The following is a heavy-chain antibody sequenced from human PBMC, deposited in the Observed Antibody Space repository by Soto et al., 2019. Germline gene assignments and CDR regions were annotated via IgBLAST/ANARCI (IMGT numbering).Heavy chain of an antibody. Sequence: ASVKVSCKASGYTFTSYGISWVRQAPGQGLEWMGWISAYNGNTNYAQKLQGRVTMTTDTSTSTAYMELRSLRSDDTAVYYCARDFSDFWRRLDASDIWCPGLMVTLSS. CDR1: GYTFTSYG. J-gene: IGHJ3*02. CDR2: ISAYNGNT. D-gene: IGHD3-3*01. CDR3: ARDFSDFWRRLDASDI. V-gene: IGHV1-18*01.